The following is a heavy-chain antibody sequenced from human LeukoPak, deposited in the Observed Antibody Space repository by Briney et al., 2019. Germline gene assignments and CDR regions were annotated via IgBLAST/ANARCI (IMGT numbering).Heavy chain of an antibody. D-gene: IGHD1-1*01. Sequence: GGSLRLSCAASGFTFSSYAMSWVRQAPGKGLEWVSVIYAGGNTYYADSVKGRFTISRDNSKNTLYLQMNSLRAEGTAVYYCASTLRYRFDSWGQGALVTVSS. CDR1: GFTFSSYA. V-gene: IGHV3-23*03. CDR3: ASTLRYRFDS. CDR2: IYAGGNT. J-gene: IGHJ4*02.